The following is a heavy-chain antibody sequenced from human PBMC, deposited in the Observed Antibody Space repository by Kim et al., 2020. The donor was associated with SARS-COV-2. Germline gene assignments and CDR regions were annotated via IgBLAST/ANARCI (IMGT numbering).Heavy chain of an antibody. D-gene: IGHD3-16*01. J-gene: IGHJ4*02. V-gene: IGHV1-3*01. CDR2: GNT. Sequence: GNTKYSPKFQGRVTITRDTAASTAYRELSSLRSEDTAVYYWARVGAGLDYWGQGTLVTVSS. CDR3: ARVGAGLDY.